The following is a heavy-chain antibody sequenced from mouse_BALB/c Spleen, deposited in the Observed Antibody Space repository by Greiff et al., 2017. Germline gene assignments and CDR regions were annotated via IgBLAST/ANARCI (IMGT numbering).Heavy chain of an antibody. CDR1: GFTFSSYG. J-gene: IGHJ4*01. V-gene: IGHV5-6-3*01. Sequence: EVKLMESGGGLVQPGGSLKLSCAASGFTFSSYGMSWVRQTPDKRLELVATINSNGGSTYYPDSVKGRFTISRDNAKNTLYLQMSSLKSEDTAMYYCAREGGYYYGAMDYWGQGTSVTVSS. D-gene: IGHD1-1*01. CDR2: INSNGGST. CDR3: AREGGYYYGAMDY.